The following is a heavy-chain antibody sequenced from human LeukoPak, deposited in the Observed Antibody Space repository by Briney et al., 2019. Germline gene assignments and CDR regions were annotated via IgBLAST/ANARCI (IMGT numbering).Heavy chain of an antibody. V-gene: IGHV5-51*01. J-gene: IGHJ4*02. Sequence: GESLKISCKGSGYSFTCYWIGWVRQMPGKGLELMGIIYPGDSDTRYSPSFQGQVTISADKSITTAYLQWSSLKASDTAMYYCARRSTSMVYFDYWGQVTLVTVSS. D-gene: IGHD5-18*01. CDR3: ARRSTSMVYFDY. CDR1: GYSFTCYW. CDR2: IYPGDSDT.